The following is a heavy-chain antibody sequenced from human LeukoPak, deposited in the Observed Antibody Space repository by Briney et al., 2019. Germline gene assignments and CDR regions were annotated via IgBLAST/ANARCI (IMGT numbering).Heavy chain of an antibody. CDR1: GGSISSYY. J-gene: IGHJ4*02. Sequence: KSSETLSLTCTVSGGSISSYYWSWIRQPPGKGLEWIGYIYYSGSTNYNPSLKSRVTISVDTSKNQFSLKLSSVTAADPAVYYCSSVMYYDILTGYYYFDYWGQGTLVTVSS. D-gene: IGHD3-9*01. CDR3: SSVMYYDILTGYYYFDY. CDR2: IYYSGST. V-gene: IGHV4-59*12.